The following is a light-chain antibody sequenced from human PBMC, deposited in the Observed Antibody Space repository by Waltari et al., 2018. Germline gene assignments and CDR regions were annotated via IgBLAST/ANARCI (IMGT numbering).Light chain of an antibody. V-gene: IGKV4-1*01. CDR3: HQYYNTPPT. Sequence: DIVMTQSPGSLALSLGERATISCKSSQSVLYSSNNKNYLNWYQQKPGQPPKLLIYWASTRESGVPDRFSGSGSGTDFTLTISSLQAEDVAVYYCHQYYNTPPTFGQGTKVEIK. CDR2: WAS. CDR1: QSVLYSSNNKNY. J-gene: IGKJ1*01.